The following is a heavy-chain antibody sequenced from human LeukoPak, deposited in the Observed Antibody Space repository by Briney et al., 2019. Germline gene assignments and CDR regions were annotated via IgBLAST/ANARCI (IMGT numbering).Heavy chain of an antibody. CDR2: MNPNSGNT. CDR3: AALTGDFSSPLDY. V-gene: IGHV1-8*01. CDR1: GYTFTSYD. J-gene: IGHJ4*02. Sequence: ASVKVSCKASGYTFTSYDINWVRQATGQGLEWMGWMNPNSGNTGYAQKFQGRVTMTRNTSINTAYMELSSLRSEDTAVYYCAALTGDFSSPLDYWGQGTLVTVSS. D-gene: IGHD7-27*01.